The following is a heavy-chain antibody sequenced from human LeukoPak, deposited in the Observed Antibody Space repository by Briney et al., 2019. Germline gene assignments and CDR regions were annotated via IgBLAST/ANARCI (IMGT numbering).Heavy chain of an antibody. CDR2: INPNSGGT. D-gene: IGHD5-12*01. CDR3: ARGGGHSGLVDY. J-gene: IGHJ4*02. CDR1: GYSFTSHY. V-gene: IGHV1-2*02. Sequence: GASVKVSCKASGYSFTSHYLHWVRQAPGQGLEWMGWINPNSGGTNYAQKLQGRVTMTTDTSTSTAYMELRSLRSDDTAVYYCARGGGHSGLVDYWGQGTLVTVSS.